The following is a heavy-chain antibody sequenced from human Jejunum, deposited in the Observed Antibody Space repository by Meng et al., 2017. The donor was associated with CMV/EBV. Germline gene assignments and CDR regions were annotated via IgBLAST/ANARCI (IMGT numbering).Heavy chain of an antibody. Sequence: QGQRQEAGTGVVKTSETLSLACTVSRGSFTTYYWSWIRQRAGKGLEWIGRIITSGSTNYNPSLRSRVIMSVDTSKNQFFLKLRSVTAADTAVYFCAKGYGNSFEYWGQGSLVTVSS. CDR3: AKGYGNSFEY. CDR2: IITSGST. CDR1: RGSFTTYY. D-gene: IGHD3-16*01. J-gene: IGHJ4*02. V-gene: IGHV4-4*07.